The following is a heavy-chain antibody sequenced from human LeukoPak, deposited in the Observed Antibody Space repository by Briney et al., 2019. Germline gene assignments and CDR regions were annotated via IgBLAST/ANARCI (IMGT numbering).Heavy chain of an antibody. CDR2: ISGSGGNT. J-gene: IGHJ4*02. D-gene: IGHD3-22*01. V-gene: IGHV3-23*01. CDR1: GFTFSSYA. Sequence: GGSLRLSCAASGFTFSSYAMTWVRQAPGKGLEWVSVISGSGGNTYYADSVKGRFTVSRDNSKNTLYLQMNSLRAEDTAVYYCAKGRGNSAYYHFDYWGQGTLVTVSS. CDR3: AKGRGNSAYYHFDY.